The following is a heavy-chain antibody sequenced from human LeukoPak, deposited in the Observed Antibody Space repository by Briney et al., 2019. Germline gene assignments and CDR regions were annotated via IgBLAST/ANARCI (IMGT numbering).Heavy chain of an antibody. J-gene: IGHJ6*02. CDR1: GFTFSSYA. CDR2: ISGSGGST. V-gene: IGHV3-23*01. D-gene: IGHD6-13*01. Sequence: GGSLRLSCAASGFTFSSYAMSWVRQAPGKGLEWVSAISGSGGSTYYADSVKGRFTISRDNSKNTLYLQMNSLRAEDTAVYYCARWGAGSRGYYYYGMDVWGQGTTVTVSS. CDR3: ARWGAGSRGYYYYGMDV.